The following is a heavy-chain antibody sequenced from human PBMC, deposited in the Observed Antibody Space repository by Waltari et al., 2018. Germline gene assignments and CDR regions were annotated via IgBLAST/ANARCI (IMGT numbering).Heavy chain of an antibody. CDR3: ATGSLPTLVSY. Sequence: EVQLVQSGAEVKKPGATVKISCKASGYTFTDYYMHWVQQAPGKGLEWMGRVAPEDGETIYAETFQGRVTITADTSTDPAYMELSRLRSADTAVYYCATGSLPTLVSYWGQGTLVTVSS. CDR2: VAPEDGET. D-gene: IGHD3-16*01. V-gene: IGHV1-69-2*01. CDR1: GYTFTDYY. J-gene: IGHJ4*02.